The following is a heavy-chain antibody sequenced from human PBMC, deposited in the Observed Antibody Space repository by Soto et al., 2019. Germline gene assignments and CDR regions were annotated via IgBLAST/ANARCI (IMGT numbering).Heavy chain of an antibody. J-gene: IGHJ6*02. Sequence: SETLSLTCAVYGGSFSGYYWSWLRQPPGQALEWTGEINHSGSTTYNPSLTSRVTISVDTSKNQFSLRLSSVTAADTAVYYCAREEVPQWFSKGYYGLDVWGQGTTVTVSS. CDR1: GGSFSGYY. CDR3: AREEVPQWFSKGYYGLDV. D-gene: IGHD2-8*01. V-gene: IGHV4-34*01. CDR2: INHSGST.